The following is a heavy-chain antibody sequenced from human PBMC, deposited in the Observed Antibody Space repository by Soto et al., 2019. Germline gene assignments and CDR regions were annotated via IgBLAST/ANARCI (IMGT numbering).Heavy chain of an antibody. V-gene: IGHV1-69*13. CDR2: IIPIFGTA. D-gene: IGHD4-17*01. CDR1: GGTFSSYA. Sequence: SVKVSCKASGGTFSSYAISWVRQAPGQGLEWMGGIIPIFGTANYAQKFQGRVTITADESTSTAYMELSSLRSEDTAVYYCARDWRRYGDHDAFDIWGQGTMVTVSS. J-gene: IGHJ3*02. CDR3: ARDWRRYGDHDAFDI.